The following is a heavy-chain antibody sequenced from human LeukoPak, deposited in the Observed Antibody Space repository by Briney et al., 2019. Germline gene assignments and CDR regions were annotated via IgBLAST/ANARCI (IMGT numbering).Heavy chain of an antibody. Sequence: ASVKVSCKASGGTFSSYAISWVRQAPGQGLEWMGGIIPIFGTANYAQKFQGRLTITADESTSTAYMELSSLRSEDTAVYYCARGDSSSWYGIDPWGQGTLVTVSS. CDR1: GGTFSSYA. D-gene: IGHD6-13*01. CDR3: ARGDSSSWYGIDP. J-gene: IGHJ5*02. CDR2: IIPIFGTA. V-gene: IGHV1-69*13.